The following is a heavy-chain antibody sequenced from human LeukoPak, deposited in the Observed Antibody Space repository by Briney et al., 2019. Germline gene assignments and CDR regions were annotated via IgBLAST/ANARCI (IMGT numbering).Heavy chain of an antibody. CDR2: FHYSGNT. J-gene: IGHJ4*02. Sequence: SETLSLTCSVSGGSIIRYYWSWIRQPPGKGLEWIGYFHYSGNTNYNPSLSSRITMSVDTSKNQFSLKLNSVTATDTAVYYCARRAAALDYWGQGTLVTVSS. CDR1: GGSIIRYY. V-gene: IGHV4-59*08. CDR3: ARRAAALDY. D-gene: IGHD6-13*01.